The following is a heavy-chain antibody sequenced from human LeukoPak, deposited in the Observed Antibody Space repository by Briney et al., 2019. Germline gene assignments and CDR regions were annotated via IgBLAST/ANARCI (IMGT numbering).Heavy chain of an antibody. J-gene: IGHJ4*02. V-gene: IGHV3-21*04. CDR1: GFTFSSFS. D-gene: IGHD1-26*01. CDR2: ISSGGDYK. Sequence: PGGSLRLSCAASGFTFSSFSMNWVRQAPGKGLEWVSPISSGGDYKHYADSVKGRLTISRDNSKNTLYLQMNSLRAEDTAVYYCAREVGPFDYWGQGTLVTVSS. CDR3: AREVGPFDY.